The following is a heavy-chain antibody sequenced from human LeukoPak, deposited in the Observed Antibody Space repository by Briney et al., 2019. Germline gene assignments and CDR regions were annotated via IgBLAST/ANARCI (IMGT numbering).Heavy chain of an antibody. CDR2: MSSSSSSYI. CDR3: AMMPPIDGNSGWVGY. Sequence: GGSLRLSCAASGFTFSSYSMNWVRQAPGKGLEWVSSMSSSSSSYIYYADSVKGRFTISRDNAKNSLYLQMNSLRAEDTAVYYCAMMPPIDGNSGWVGYWGQGTLVTVSS. CDR1: GFTFSSYS. D-gene: IGHD4-23*01. V-gene: IGHV3-21*01. J-gene: IGHJ4*02.